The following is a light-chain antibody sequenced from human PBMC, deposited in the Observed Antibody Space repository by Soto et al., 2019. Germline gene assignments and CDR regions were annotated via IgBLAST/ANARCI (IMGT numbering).Light chain of an antibody. CDR2: EVI. CDR1: SSDVGSCKY. V-gene: IGLV2-8*01. CDR3: SSYADSNNVEVL. J-gene: IGLJ2*01. Sequence: QSALTQPPSASGSPGQSVTIACTGTSSDVGSCKYVSWYQQHPGKAPKLIIYEVIKRPSGVPDRFSGSKSGNTASLTVSGLQAEDEADYYGSSYADSNNVEVLFGGGTKLTV.